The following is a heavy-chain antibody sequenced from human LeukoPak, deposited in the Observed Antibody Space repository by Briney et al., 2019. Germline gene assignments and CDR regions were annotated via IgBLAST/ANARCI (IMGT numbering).Heavy chain of an antibody. J-gene: IGHJ6*03. Sequence: GGSLRLSCAASGFTVSSNYMSWVRQAPGKGLEWASVIYSGGSTYYADSVKGRFTISRDNSKSTLYIQMNSLRAEDTAMYYCAKEWADCSGGSCYYYYYYMDVWGKGTTVTISS. CDR3: AKEWADCSGGSCYYYYYYMDV. CDR2: IYSGGST. V-gene: IGHV3-53*05. D-gene: IGHD2-15*01. CDR1: GFTVSSNY.